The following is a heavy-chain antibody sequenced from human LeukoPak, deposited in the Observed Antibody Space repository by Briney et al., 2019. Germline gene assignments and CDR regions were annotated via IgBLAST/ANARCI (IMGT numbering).Heavy chain of an antibody. D-gene: IGHD3-9*01. CDR1: GGSFSGYY. CDR2: INHSGST. Sequence: SETLSLTCAVYGGSFSGYYWSWIRQPPGKVLEWIGEINHSGSTNYNPSLKSRATISVDTSKNQFSLKLSSVTAADTAVYYCARHAGIRYFDWFFDYWGQGTLVTVSS. CDR3: ARHAGIRYFDWFFDY. J-gene: IGHJ4*02. V-gene: IGHV4-34*01.